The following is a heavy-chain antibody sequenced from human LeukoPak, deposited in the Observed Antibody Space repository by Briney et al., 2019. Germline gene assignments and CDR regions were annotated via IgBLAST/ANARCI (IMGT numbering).Heavy chain of an antibody. Sequence: ASVKVSCKASGYTFTSYGISWVRQAPGQGLEWMGWISAYNGNTNYAQKLQGRVTMTTDTSTSTAYMELRSLRSDDTAVYYCARDLYSSGWYPKYSWFDPWGQGTLVTVSS. V-gene: IGHV1-18*01. CDR2: ISAYNGNT. CDR1: GYTFTSYG. CDR3: ARDLYSSGWYPKYSWFDP. J-gene: IGHJ5*02. D-gene: IGHD6-19*01.